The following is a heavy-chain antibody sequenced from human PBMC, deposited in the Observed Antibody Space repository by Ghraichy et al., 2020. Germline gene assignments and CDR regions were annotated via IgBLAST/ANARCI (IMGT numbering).Heavy chain of an antibody. J-gene: IGHJ4*02. CDR2: IKHDSSEK. CDR1: GFTFIRYW. Sequence: GESLNISCAASGFTFIRYWMTWVRQAPGKGLEWVANIKHDSSEKYYVDSVKGRFTISRDDAKNTLFLQMNSLRAEDTALYYCARQGFGVPFDYWGQGTLVTVSS. CDR3: ARQGFGVPFDY. D-gene: IGHD3-16*01. V-gene: IGHV3-7*03.